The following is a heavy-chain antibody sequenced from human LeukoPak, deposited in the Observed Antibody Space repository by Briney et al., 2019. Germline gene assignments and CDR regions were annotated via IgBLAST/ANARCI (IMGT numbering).Heavy chain of an antibody. D-gene: IGHD6-19*01. CDR1: GYSISTGYY. V-gene: IGHV4-38-2*02. CDR3: ARGYSSGLYYYYYYYMDV. Sequence: TSETLSLTCTVSGYSISTGYYWDWIRQPPGKGLEWIGTFYHGGSTYYNPSLKSRVTISVDTSKNQFSLKLSSVTAADTAVYYCARGYSSGLYYYYYYYMDVWGKGTTVTVSS. CDR2: FYHGGST. J-gene: IGHJ6*03.